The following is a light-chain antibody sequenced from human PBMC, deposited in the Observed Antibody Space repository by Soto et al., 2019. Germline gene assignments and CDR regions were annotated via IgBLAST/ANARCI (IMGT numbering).Light chain of an antibody. CDR3: SSYGASSTI. Sequence: QSALTQPASVSGSPGQSITIPCTGSSSDIGFYNHVSWYQQHPGKAPKLLIYDVSYRPSGISDRFSGSKSGNTASLTISGLQPEHEADYYCSSYGASSTIFGGGTKVTVL. J-gene: IGLJ2*01. V-gene: IGLV2-14*03. CDR1: SSDIGFYNH. CDR2: DVS.